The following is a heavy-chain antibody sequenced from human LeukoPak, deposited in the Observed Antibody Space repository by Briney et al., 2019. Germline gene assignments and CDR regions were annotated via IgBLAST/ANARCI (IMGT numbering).Heavy chain of an antibody. CDR1: SGALSDKY. CDR3: ARLSGYHFDY. V-gene: IGHV4-34*01. D-gene: IGHD5-12*01. Sequence: SETLSLTCGVYSGALSDKYWSWIRQPPGKGLEWIGEINPSGRTNYNPSLKSRVTMSIDTSKNQFSLKLSSVTAADTAVYYCARLSGYHFDYWGQGALVTVSS. CDR2: INPSGRT. J-gene: IGHJ4*02.